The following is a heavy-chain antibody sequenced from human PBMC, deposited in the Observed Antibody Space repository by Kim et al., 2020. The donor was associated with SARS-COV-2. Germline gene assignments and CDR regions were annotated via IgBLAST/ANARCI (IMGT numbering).Heavy chain of an antibody. CDR2: INPSGGST. Sequence: ASVKVSCKASGYTFTSYYMHWVRQAPGQGLEWMGIINPSGGSTSYAQKFQGRVTMTRDTSTSTVYMELSSLRSGDTAVYYCARAPALLYYGSGSYYDYWGQGTLVTVSS. J-gene: IGHJ4*02. CDR1: GYTFTSYY. V-gene: IGHV1-46*01. D-gene: IGHD3-10*01. CDR3: ARAPALLYYGSGSYYDY.